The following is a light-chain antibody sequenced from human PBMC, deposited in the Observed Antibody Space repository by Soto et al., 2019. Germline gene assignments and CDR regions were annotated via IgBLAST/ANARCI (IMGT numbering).Light chain of an antibody. V-gene: IGLV2-11*01. CDR1: SSDVGGYNF. J-gene: IGLJ1*01. CDR3: CSYAGGYTHV. Sequence: QSVLTQPRSVSGSPGQSVTISCTGTSSDVGGYNFVSWFQQHPGKAPKLIIYDVMKRPSGVPHHFSGSKSGNTASPTISGLQAEDEADYYCCSYAGGYTHVFGTGTKVTVL. CDR2: DVM.